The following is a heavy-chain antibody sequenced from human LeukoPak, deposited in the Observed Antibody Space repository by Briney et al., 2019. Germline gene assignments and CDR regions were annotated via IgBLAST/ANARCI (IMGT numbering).Heavy chain of an antibody. Sequence: SETLSLTCTVSGGSISNKYWSWIRQPPGKGLGWIGYIYYSGSTSYNPSLKSRVTILVDTSKNQFSLKLSSVTAADTAVYFCARDWGVGGRPGYMDVWGKGTTVTVSS. V-gene: IGHV4-59*01. D-gene: IGHD6-6*01. CDR2: IYYSGST. CDR3: ARDWGVGGRPGYMDV. CDR1: GGSISNKY. J-gene: IGHJ6*03.